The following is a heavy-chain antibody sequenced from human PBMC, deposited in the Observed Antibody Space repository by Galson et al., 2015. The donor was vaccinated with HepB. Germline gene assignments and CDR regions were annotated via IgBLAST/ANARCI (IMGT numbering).Heavy chain of an antibody. D-gene: IGHD1-26*01. Sequence: SLRLSCAASGFTFNNYAMNWVRQSPGKGLEYVSGISSDGGTAYYRNSVRGRFSISRDNSKNTLYLQMGSLGAEDMAVYYCARSPRIVGAPLDYWGQGTLVTVSS. V-gene: IGHV3-64*01. CDR2: ISSDGGTA. J-gene: IGHJ4*02. CDR1: GFTFNNYA. CDR3: ARSPRIVGAPLDY.